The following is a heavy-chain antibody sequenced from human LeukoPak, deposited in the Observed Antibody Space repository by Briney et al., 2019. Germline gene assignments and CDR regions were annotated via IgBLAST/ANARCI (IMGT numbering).Heavy chain of an antibody. Sequence: ADTLSLTCAVYGGSFSDYYWNWIRQPPGKGLEWIGEINHSGSTNYNPSLKSRVTMSVDTFKNQFSLTLSSVTAADTAVYYCARVQDFETRGYSLGYWGHGTLVTVSS. CDR1: GGSFSDYY. CDR2: INHSGST. V-gene: IGHV4-34*01. J-gene: IGHJ4*01. CDR3: ARVQDFETRGYSLGY. D-gene: IGHD3-22*01.